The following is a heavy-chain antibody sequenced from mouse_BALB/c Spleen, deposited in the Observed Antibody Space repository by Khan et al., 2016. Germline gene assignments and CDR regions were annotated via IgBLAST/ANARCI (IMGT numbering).Heavy chain of an antibody. J-gene: IGHJ2*01. Sequence: QVQLKESGPELVRPGTSVKMSCKASGYTFTTYWIHWVKQRPGQGLEWIGMVDPSSGDSRFIPKFDDKATLTVDRSSNTAYLQLSSLTSEDSAVYYCARGSSYFDSWGRGSTLAVSS. V-gene: IGHV1S127*01. CDR1: GYTFTTYW. CDR2: VDPSSGDS. CDR3: ARGSSYFDS.